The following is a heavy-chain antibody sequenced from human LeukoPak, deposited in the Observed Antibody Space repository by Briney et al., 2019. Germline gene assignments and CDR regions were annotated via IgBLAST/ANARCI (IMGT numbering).Heavy chain of an antibody. Sequence: NPGGSLRLSCAASGFTFSSYSMNWVRQAPGKGLEWVSSISSSSSYIYYADSVKGRFTISRDNAKNSLYLQMNSLRAEDTAVYYCARDRGGGDGMDVRGQGTTVTVSS. J-gene: IGHJ6*02. V-gene: IGHV3-21*01. CDR3: ARDRGGGDGMDV. CDR2: ISSSSSYI. D-gene: IGHD3-10*01. CDR1: GFTFSSYS.